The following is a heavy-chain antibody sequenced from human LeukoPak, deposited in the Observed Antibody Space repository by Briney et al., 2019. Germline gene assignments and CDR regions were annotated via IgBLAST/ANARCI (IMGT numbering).Heavy chain of an antibody. D-gene: IGHD5-18*01. CDR2: INHSGST. Sequence: PSETLSLTCAVYGGSFSGYYWSWIRQPPGKGLEWIGEINHSGSTNYNPSLKSRVTISVDTSKNQFSLKLSSVTAADTAVYYCARFKRDTTMVTFDYWGQGTLVTVSS. J-gene: IGHJ4*02. V-gene: IGHV4-34*01. CDR1: GGSFSGYY. CDR3: ARFKRDTTMVTFDY.